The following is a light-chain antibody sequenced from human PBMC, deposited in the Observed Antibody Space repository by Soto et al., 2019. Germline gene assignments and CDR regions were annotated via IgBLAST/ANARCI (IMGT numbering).Light chain of an antibody. Sequence: QSALTQPASVSGSPGQSITISCTGTSSDVGGYNYVSWYQQHPGKAPKLMIYDVSNRPSGVSNRFSGSKSGNTASLTISGLQAEAEADYYCSSYTSSSRVFGGGTKLTVL. CDR1: SSDVGGYNY. CDR2: DVS. V-gene: IGLV2-14*01. CDR3: SSYTSSSRV. J-gene: IGLJ3*02.